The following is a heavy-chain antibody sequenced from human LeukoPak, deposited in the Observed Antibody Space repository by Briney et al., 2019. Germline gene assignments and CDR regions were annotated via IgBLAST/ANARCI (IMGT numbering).Heavy chain of an antibody. Sequence: GRSLRLSCAASGFTFSSYSMNWVRQAPGKGLEWVSSISSSSSYIYYADSVKGRFTISRDNAKNSLYLQMNSLRAEDTAVYYCARGNRFGVVIIRALSFDWFDPWGQGTLVTVSS. V-gene: IGHV3-21*01. D-gene: IGHD3-3*01. CDR2: ISSSSSYI. CDR1: GFTFSSYS. CDR3: ARGNRFGVVIIRALSFDWFDP. J-gene: IGHJ5*02.